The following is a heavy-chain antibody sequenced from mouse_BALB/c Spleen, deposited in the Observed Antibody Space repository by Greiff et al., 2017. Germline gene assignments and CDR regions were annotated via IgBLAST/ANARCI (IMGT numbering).Heavy chain of an antibody. Sequence: EVQLVESGGGLVKPGGSLKLSCAASGFTFSSYTMSWVRQTPEKRLEWVATISSGGSYTYYPDSVKGRFTISRDNAKNTLYLQMSSLKSEDTAMYYCTRDLGVRRAWFAYWGQGTLVTVSA. J-gene: IGHJ3*01. CDR2: ISSGGSYT. V-gene: IGHV5-6-4*01. D-gene: IGHD2-14*01. CDR1: GFTFSSYT. CDR3: TRDLGVRRAWFAY.